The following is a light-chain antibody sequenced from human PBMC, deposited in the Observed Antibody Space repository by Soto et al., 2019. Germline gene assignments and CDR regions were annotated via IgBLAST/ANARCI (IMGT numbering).Light chain of an antibody. J-gene: IGKJ1*01. Sequence: EIVLTQSPGTLSLSPGERATLSCRASQSVSCNYLAWFQQKPGQAPRLLIYTASIRATGIPDRLSGSGAGTAFSLTVSRLETGDFAVNYCQQYGSSPKTFGQGNKVEI. CDR2: TAS. CDR1: QSVSCNY. CDR3: QQYGSSPKT. V-gene: IGKV3-20*01.